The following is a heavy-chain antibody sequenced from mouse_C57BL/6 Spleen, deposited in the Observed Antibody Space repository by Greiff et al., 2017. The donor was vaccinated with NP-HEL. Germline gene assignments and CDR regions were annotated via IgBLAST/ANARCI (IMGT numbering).Heavy chain of an antibody. CDR1: GYAFSSSW. V-gene: IGHV1-82*01. D-gene: IGHD2-5*01. Sequence: QVQLQQSGPELVKPGASVKISCKASGYAFSSSWMNWVKQRPGKGLEWIGRIYPGDGDTNYNGKFKGKATMTADKSSSTAYMQLSSLTSEDSAVYFCARVYSNYGAMEYWGQGTSVTVAS. CDR2: IYPGDGDT. J-gene: IGHJ4*01. CDR3: ARVYSNYGAMEY.